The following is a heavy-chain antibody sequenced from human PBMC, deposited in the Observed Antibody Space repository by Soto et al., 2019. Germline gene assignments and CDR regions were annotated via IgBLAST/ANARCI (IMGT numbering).Heavy chain of an antibody. D-gene: IGHD1-26*01. CDR1: GFTFSSYA. J-gene: IGHJ6*02. Sequence: GGSLRLSCAASGFTFSSYAMSWVRQAPGKGLEWVSAISGSGGSTYYADSVKGRFTISRDNSKNTLYLQMNSLRAEDTAVYYCAKVVGATGYYYYYGMDVWGQGTTVTVSS. CDR2: ISGSGGST. V-gene: IGHV3-23*01. CDR3: AKVVGATGYYYYYGMDV.